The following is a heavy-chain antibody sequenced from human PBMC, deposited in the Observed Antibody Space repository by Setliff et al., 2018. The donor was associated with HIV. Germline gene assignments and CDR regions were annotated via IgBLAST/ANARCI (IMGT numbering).Heavy chain of an antibody. CDR2: IIPILGVA. CDR1: RSTFNSHT. J-gene: IGHJ4*02. CDR3: VRDRETVSISGVAVPYFDY. D-gene: IGHD3-3*01. Sequence: SVTVSCKASRSTFNSHTIHWVRQAPGQGRDWMGRIIPILGVANYAKRFQGKVTITADKSTNTVYIEMLGLTSQDAAVYCCVRDRETVSISGVAVPYFDYWGQGTQVTVSS. V-gene: IGHV1-69*04.